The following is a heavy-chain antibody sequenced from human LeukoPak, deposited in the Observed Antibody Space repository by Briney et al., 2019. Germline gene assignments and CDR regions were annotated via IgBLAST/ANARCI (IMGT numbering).Heavy chain of an antibody. CDR3: ATYKNQPHTLFFDF. Sequence: GGSLGLSCAASGFTFRNYWMNWVRQAPGKGLEWVANINEDGSEKNYVDSVKGRFTTSRDNARNSLSLRMNSLRSEDTAVYYCATYKNQPHTLFFDFWGQGALVTVSA. D-gene: IGHD1-1*01. J-gene: IGHJ4*02. CDR1: GFTFRNYW. CDR2: INEDGSEK. V-gene: IGHV3-7*02.